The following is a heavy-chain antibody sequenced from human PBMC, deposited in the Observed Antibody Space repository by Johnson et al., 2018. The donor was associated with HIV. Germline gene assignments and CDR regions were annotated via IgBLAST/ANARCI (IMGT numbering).Heavy chain of an antibody. CDR3: AKGGVGRDGNRDAFDI. CDR1: GFTLSIYG. CDR2: IRYDGSNK. J-gene: IGHJ3*02. Sequence: QVQLVESGGGVVQPGGSLRLSCAASGFTLSIYGMHWVRQAPGKGLEWVTFIRYDGSNKYYAESVKGRFTISRDNPKNTLYLQMNRLRREDTAVYYWAKGGVGRDGNRDAFDIWGQGTMVTVSS. V-gene: IGHV3-30*02. D-gene: IGHD5-24*01.